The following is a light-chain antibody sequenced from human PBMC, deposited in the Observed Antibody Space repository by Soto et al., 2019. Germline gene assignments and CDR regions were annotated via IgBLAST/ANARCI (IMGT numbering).Light chain of an antibody. Sequence: SYELTQPPSVSVSPGQTASITCSGDKLGDKYACWYQQKPGQSPVLVIYQDSKRPSGIPERFSGSNSGNTATLTISGTQAKDEADYYCQAWASSTVVFGGGTKLTVL. CDR1: KLGDKY. CDR2: QDS. V-gene: IGLV3-1*01. J-gene: IGLJ2*01. CDR3: QAWASSTVV.